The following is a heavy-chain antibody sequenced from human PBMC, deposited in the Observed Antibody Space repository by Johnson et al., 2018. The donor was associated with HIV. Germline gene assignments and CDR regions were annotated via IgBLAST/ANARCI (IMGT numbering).Heavy chain of an antibody. V-gene: IGHV3-30*04. D-gene: IGHD6-19*01. Sequence: QVQLVESGGGVVQPGRSLRLSCAASGFTFSIYAMHWVRQAPGKGLEWVAVISYDGSHKYYADSVKGRFTISRDNAKNSLYLQMNSLRAEDTAVYYCAREMGWEDAFDIWGQGTMVTVSS. J-gene: IGHJ3*02. CDR2: ISYDGSHK. CDR1: GFTFSIYA. CDR3: AREMGWEDAFDI.